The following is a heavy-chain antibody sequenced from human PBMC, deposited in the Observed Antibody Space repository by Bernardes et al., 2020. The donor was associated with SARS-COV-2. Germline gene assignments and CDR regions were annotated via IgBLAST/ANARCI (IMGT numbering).Heavy chain of an antibody. V-gene: IGHV4-4*07. CDR3: ARDSYYDFWRDGMDV. CDR1: GGSISSYY. CDR2: IYTSGNT. Sequence: SETLSLTCTVSGGSISSYYWSWIRQPAGKGLEWIGRIYTSGNTNYNPSLKSRVTMSVDTSKNQFSLKLSSVTAADTAVYYCARDSYYDFWRDGMDVWGQGTTVSVSS. J-gene: IGHJ6*02. D-gene: IGHD3-3*01.